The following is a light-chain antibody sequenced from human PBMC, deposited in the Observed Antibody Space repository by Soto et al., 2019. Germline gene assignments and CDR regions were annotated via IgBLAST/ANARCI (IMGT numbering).Light chain of an antibody. J-gene: IGKJ1*01. V-gene: IGKV1-5*03. Sequence: DIQMTPSPSTLSASVGDRGSITCRASQSLSGWLAWYQQKPWKTPKMLIYKASSLESGGPSRFRGSGSGTEFTLTISSLQPDDFAIYYCREYLSSSGTFGQGTKVDI. CDR2: KAS. CDR3: REYLSSSGT. CDR1: QSLSGW.